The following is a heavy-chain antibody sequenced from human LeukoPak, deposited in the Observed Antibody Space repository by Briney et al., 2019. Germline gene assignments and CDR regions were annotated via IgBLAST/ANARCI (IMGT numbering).Heavy chain of an antibody. CDR1: GGSISSSSYY. V-gene: IGHV4-39*01. J-gene: IGHJ4*02. CDR2: IYYSGST. D-gene: IGHD6-13*01. CDR3: ARVAAAGTVYFDY. Sequence: SETLSLTCTVSGGSISSSSYYWGWLRQPPGKGLEWIGSIYYSGSTYYNPSLRSRVTISVDTSKNQFSLKLSSVTAADTAVYCARVAAAGTVYFDYWGQGTLVTVSS.